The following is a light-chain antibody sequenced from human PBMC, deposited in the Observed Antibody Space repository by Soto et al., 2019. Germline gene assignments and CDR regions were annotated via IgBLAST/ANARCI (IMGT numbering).Light chain of an antibody. CDR1: SSDVGSDNL. J-gene: IGLJ3*02. CDR3: CSFATSGTGV. V-gene: IGLV2-23*01. CDR2: EGH. Sequence: QSVLTQPASVSGSPGQSITISCTGTSSDVGSDNLVSWYQQHPGKAPKLMISEGHKRPSGISNRFSGSKSGNTAFLTISGLQAQDEADYYCCSFATSGTGVFGGGTQVTVL.